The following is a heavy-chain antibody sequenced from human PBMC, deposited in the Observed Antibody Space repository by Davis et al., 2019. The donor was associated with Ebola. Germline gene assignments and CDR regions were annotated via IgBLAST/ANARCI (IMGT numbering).Heavy chain of an antibody. D-gene: IGHD2-2*01. CDR3: ATIVVVPAATWGYYYYYGMDV. J-gene: IGHJ6*04. CDR2: IYYSGST. Sequence: SETLSLTCAVFGGSFSGHYCSWIRQPPGKGLEWIGSIYYSGSTYYNPSLKSRVTIFVDTSKNQFSLKLSSVTAADTAVYYCATIVVVPAATWGYYYYYGMDVWGKGTTVTVSS. CDR1: GGSFSGHY. V-gene: IGHV4-34*01.